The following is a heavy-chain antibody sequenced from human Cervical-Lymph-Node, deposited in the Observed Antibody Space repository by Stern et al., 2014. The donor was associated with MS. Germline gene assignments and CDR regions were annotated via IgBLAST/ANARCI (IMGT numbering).Heavy chain of an antibody. D-gene: IGHD3-16*02. CDR1: GFSLSTTEVS. CDR3: THSFRGTIVFDY. CDR2: IYCDDNR. Sequence: QITLKESGPTLVKPTQTLTLTCTFSGFSLSTTEVSVGWIRQPPGKALEWLVLIYCDDNRRYNPSLKSMLIITNDSTKDQEVITMTIVDHVNAASYCSTHSFRGTIVFDYWGQGTLVTVSS. J-gene: IGHJ4*02. V-gene: IGHV2-5*02.